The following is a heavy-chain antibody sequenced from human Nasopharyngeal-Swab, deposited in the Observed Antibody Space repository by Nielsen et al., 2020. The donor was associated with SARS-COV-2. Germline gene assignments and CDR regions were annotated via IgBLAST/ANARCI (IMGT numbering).Heavy chain of an antibody. V-gene: IGHV4-34*01. CDR3: ARYVVWIDIRKSPFSAFDI. D-gene: IGHD2-21*01. CDR1: GGPSSDYY. J-gene: IGHJ3*02. Sequence: ETRCSTCAAQGGPSSDYYWTWTGKLPGKGLEGTGEINHRGSTYYNPSLKSRATISLETSKNKFCLWLSSVTAADTAVYYCARYVVWIDIRKSPFSAFDIWDQGTMVTVSS. CDR2: INHRGST.